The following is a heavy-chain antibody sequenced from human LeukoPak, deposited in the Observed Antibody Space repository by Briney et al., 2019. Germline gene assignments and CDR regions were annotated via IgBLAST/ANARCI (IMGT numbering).Heavy chain of an antibody. D-gene: IGHD4-11*01. J-gene: IGHJ4*02. V-gene: IGHV3-30*02. CDR2: IRYDGSNK. Sequence: GGSLRLSCAASGFTFSSYGMHWVRQAPGKGLEWVAFIRYDGSNKYYADSVKGRFTISRDNSKNTLYLQMNSLRAEDTAVYYCAKALLYSNYGYFDYXGQGXXVTVS. CDR3: AKALLYSNYGYFDY. CDR1: GFTFSSYG.